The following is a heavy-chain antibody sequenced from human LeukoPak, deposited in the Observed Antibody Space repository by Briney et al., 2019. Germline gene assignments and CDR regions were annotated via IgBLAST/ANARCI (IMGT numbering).Heavy chain of an antibody. V-gene: IGHV4-59*08. CDR3: ARLGEAVAGSGKWYFDL. CDR2: IYYTGGT. J-gene: IGHJ2*01. Sequence: SETLSLTCTLSGASISSSYWSWFPQPPGKRLEGFGYIYYTGGTNYNPSLASRVTISVDTSKTQFSLKLRSVTAADTAVYYCARLGEAVAGSGKWYFDLWGRGTLVTVSS. CDR1: GASISSSY. D-gene: IGHD6-19*01.